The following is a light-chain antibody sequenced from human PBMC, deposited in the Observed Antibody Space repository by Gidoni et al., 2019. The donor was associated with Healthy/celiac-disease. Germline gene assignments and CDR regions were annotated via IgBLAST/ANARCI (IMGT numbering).Light chain of an antibody. CDR3: QVWDSSSDHVV. CDR1: NIGSKS. V-gene: IGLV3-21*04. CDR2: YDS. J-gene: IGLJ2*01. Sequence: SYVLPQPPSVSVAPGKPARITCGGHNIGSKSVHWYQQKPGQAPVLVIYYDSDRPSGIPERFSGSNSGNTATLTISRVEAGDEADYYCQVWDSSSDHVVFGGGTKLTVL.